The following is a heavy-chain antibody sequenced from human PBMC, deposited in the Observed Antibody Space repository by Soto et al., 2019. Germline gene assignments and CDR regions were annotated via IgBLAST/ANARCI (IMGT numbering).Heavy chain of an antibody. CDR1: GGSISSYY. CDR3: ARGINNVVVAATPEGFWFDP. V-gene: IGHV4-59*01. D-gene: IGHD2-15*01. CDR2: IYYSGST. Sequence: PSETLSLTCTVSGGSISSYYWSWIRQPPGKGLDWIGYIYYSGSTNYNPSLKSRVTISVDTSKNQFSLKLSSVTAADTAVYYCARGINNVVVAATPEGFWFDPWGQGTLVTVSS. J-gene: IGHJ5*02.